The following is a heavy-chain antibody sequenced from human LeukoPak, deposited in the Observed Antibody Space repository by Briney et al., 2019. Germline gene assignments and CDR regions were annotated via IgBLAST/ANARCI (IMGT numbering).Heavy chain of an antibody. V-gene: IGHV3-30-3*01. CDR2: ISYDGSNK. J-gene: IGHJ4*02. CDR3: ARALGGYGDY. D-gene: IGHD5-12*01. Sequence: GGSLRLSCAASGFTFSSYAMHWVRQAPGKGLEWVAVISYDGSNKYYADSVKGRYTISRDNSKNTLYLQMNSLRAEDTAVYYCARALGGYGDYWGQGALVTVSS. CDR1: GFTFSSYA.